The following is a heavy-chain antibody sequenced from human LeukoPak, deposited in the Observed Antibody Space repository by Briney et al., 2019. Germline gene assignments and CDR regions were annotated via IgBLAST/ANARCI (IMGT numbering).Heavy chain of an antibody. CDR1: GGTFSSYA. Sequence: SVKVSCKASGGTFSSYAISLVRQAPGQGLEWMGRIIPIFGTANYAQKFQGRVTITTDESTSTAYMELSSLRSEDTAVYYCAGSGYDSFGAFDIWGQGTMVTVSS. CDR2: IIPIFGTA. J-gene: IGHJ3*02. CDR3: AGSGYDSFGAFDI. D-gene: IGHD5-12*01. V-gene: IGHV1-69*05.